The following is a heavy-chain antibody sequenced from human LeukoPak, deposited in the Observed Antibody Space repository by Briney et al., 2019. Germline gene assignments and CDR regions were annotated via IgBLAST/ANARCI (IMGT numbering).Heavy chain of an antibody. Sequence: SETLSLTCTVSGGSISSSYWSWIRQPPGKGLEWIGYFYYSGSTNYNPSLKSRVTISVDTSKNQFSLKLSSVTAADTAVYYCARLGENPFFNYWGQGTLVTVSS. V-gene: IGHV4-59*08. CDR2: FYYSGST. J-gene: IGHJ4*02. D-gene: IGHD2-21*01. CDR3: ARLGENPFFNY. CDR1: GGSISSSY.